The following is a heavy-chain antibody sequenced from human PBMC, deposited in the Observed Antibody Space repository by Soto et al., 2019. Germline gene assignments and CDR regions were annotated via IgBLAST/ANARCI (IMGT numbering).Heavy chain of an antibody. CDR1: GGSIATSSYF. CDR2: IDYRGTI. V-gene: IGHV4-39*02. Sequence: SEALSLTCTVSGGSIATSSYFWAWIRRPPGKGLEWIGSIDYRGTIYNNPSLKSRVTISVDTSKNHFSLKLDSVTAADTALYYCSRRAPEGFDPWGQGTLVTVSS. CDR3: SRRAPEGFDP. J-gene: IGHJ5*02.